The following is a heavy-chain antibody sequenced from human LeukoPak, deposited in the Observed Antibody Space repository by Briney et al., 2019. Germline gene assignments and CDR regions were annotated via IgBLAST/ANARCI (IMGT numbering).Heavy chain of an antibody. Sequence: GGSLRLSCAASGFTFSDYYMSWIRQAPGKGLEWVSYISSSGSTIYYADSVKGRFTISRDNAKNSLYLQMNSLRAEDTAVYYCAREYGDYSSAQNWFDPWGQGTLVTVSS. D-gene: IGHD4-17*01. CDR3: AREYGDYSSAQNWFDP. J-gene: IGHJ5*02. CDR2: ISSSGSTI. CDR1: GFTFSDYY. V-gene: IGHV3-11*01.